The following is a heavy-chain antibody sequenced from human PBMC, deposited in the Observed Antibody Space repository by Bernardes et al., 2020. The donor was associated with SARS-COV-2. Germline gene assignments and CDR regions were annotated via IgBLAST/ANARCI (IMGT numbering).Heavy chain of an antibody. Sequence: GGSLRLSCATSGFTFSTYWMHWVRQAPGKGLVWVSRINTDGSSTSYADSVKGRFTISRDNAKNTVFLQMNSLGAEDTAVYFCARPGKYGSSWYYGLDVWGQGTTVTVSS. J-gene: IGHJ6*02. V-gene: IGHV3-74*01. D-gene: IGHD6-13*01. CDR2: INTDGSST. CDR1: GFTFSTYW. CDR3: ARPGKYGSSWYYGLDV.